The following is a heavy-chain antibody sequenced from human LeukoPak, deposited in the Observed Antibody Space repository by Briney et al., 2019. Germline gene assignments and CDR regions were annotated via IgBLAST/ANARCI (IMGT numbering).Heavy chain of an antibody. V-gene: IGHV3-66*01. J-gene: IGHJ4*02. D-gene: IGHD5-12*01. CDR2: AYSGGNT. CDR3: ARDRSGYEYLDL. Sequence: GGSLRLSCAASGFTVSSYHMSWVRQAPGKGLEWVSIAYSGGNTFYADSVKGRFTIFRDNSNTLYLQMNSLTVEDTAVYYCARDRSGYEYLDLWGQGTLLTVSS. CDR1: GFTVSSYH.